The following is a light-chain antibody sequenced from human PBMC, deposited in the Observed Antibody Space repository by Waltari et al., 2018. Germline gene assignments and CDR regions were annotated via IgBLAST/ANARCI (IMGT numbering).Light chain of an antibody. CDR1: QSIIPY. J-gene: IGKJ2*01. CDR2: GAS. Sequence: TVRESQSIIPYLNGYQQKQGTAPRLLITGASSLRGGVPSRFSGSGSGTDFSLTISSLQPEDFATYYCQQTFSSPYTFGQGTKLDI. CDR3: QQTFSSPYT. V-gene: IGKV1-39*01.